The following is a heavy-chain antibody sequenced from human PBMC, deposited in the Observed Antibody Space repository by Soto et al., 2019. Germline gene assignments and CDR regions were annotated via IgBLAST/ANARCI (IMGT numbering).Heavy chain of an antibody. V-gene: IGHV1-18*01. Sequence: GASVKVSCKASGYTFTSYGISWVRQAPGQGLEWMGWISAYNGNTNYAQKLQGRVTMTTDTSTSTAYMELRSLRSDDTAVYYCARHFEYSSSLYFDYWGQGTLVTVSS. CDR1: GYTFTSYG. CDR3: ARHFEYSSSLYFDY. J-gene: IGHJ4*02. D-gene: IGHD6-6*01. CDR2: ISAYNGNT.